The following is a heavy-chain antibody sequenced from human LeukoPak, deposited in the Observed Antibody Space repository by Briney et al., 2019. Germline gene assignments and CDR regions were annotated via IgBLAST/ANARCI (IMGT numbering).Heavy chain of an antibody. Sequence: GGSLRLSCAASGFTFSSYAMSWVRQAPGKGLEWVSAISNSGGSTYYADSVKGRFAISRDNPKNTLYLQMNSLRAEDTAVYYCARGEYCGGDCYWGWFDPWGQGTLVTVSS. CDR3: ARGEYCGGDCYWGWFDP. V-gene: IGHV3-23*01. CDR2: ISNSGGST. CDR1: GFTFSSYA. D-gene: IGHD2-21*02. J-gene: IGHJ5*02.